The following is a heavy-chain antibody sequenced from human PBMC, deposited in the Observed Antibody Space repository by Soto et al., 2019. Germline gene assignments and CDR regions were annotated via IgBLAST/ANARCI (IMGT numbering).Heavy chain of an antibody. CDR2: IKTDGTDT. J-gene: IGHJ3*02. CDR1: GFTFSSYW. Sequence: EVQLVESGGGLVQPGGSLRLSCAASGFTFSSYWMHWVRKAPGKGLAWVSRIKTDGTDTHYADSVKGRFTISRDNAKNTLYLQMNSLRGEDTAVYYCARPRTSDWAYDIWGQGTMVIVSS. CDR3: ARPRTSDWAYDI. D-gene: IGHD3-9*01. V-gene: IGHV3-74*01.